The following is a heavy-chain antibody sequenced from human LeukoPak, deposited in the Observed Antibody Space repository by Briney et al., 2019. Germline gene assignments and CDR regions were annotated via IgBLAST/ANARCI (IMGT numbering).Heavy chain of an antibody. CDR2: INPNTGGT. CDR3: ARDLTTGTVADTTY. Sequence: ASVKVSCKASGYTFTGYYMHWVRQAPGQGLEWMGWINPNTGGTNYAQKFQGRVTMTRDTSITTAYTELSSLTSDDTAVYYCARDLTTGTVADTTYWGQGTLVTVSS. J-gene: IGHJ4*02. CDR1: GYTFTGYY. D-gene: IGHD6-19*01. V-gene: IGHV1-2*02.